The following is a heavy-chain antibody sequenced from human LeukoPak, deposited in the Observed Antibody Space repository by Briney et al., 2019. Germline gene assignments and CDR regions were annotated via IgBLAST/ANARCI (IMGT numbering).Heavy chain of an antibody. CDR1: GFTFSSYW. CDR3: AREGGSYGNY. V-gene: IGHV3-74*01. D-gene: IGHD1-26*01. J-gene: IGHJ4*02. Sequence: GGSLRLSCAASGFTFSSYWMHWVRQAPGKGPVWVSRINSDGSSTSYADSVKGRFTISRDNAKNTLYLQMNSLRAEDTAVYYCAREGGSYGNYWGQGTLVTVSS. CDR2: INSDGSST.